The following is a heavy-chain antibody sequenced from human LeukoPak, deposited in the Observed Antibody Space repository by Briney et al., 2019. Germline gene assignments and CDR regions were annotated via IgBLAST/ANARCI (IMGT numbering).Heavy chain of an antibody. V-gene: IGHV1-18*01. Sequence: ASVKVSCKASGYTFTSYGISWVRQAPGQGLEWMGWISAYNGNTNYAQKLQGRVTMTTDTSTSTAYMELRSLRSDDAAVYYCARDSSPMPTIFGVVIIASGLAYWGQGTLVTVSS. CDR2: ISAYNGNT. CDR1: GYTFTSYG. D-gene: IGHD3-3*01. J-gene: IGHJ4*02. CDR3: ARDSSPMPTIFGVVIIASGLAY.